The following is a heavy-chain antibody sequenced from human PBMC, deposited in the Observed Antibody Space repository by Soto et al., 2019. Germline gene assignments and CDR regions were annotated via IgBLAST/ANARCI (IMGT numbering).Heavy chain of an antibody. CDR2: IYYSGST. Sequence: PSETLPLTCTVSGGSISSSSYYWGWIRQPPGKGLERIGSIYYSGSTYYNPSLKSRVTISVDTSKNQFSLKLSSVTAADTAVCYCAGPRLRIIVPLFDNWGQETLVTASS. CDR1: GGSISSSSYY. D-gene: IGHD3-16*02. CDR3: AGPRLRIIVPLFDN. V-gene: IGHV4-39*01. J-gene: IGHJ4*02.